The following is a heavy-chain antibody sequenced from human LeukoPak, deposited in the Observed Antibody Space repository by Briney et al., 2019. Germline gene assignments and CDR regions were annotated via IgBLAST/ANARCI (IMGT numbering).Heavy chain of an antibody. CDR2: ISSSGGST. D-gene: IGHD3-10*01. CDR1: GFTFSSYS. J-gene: IGHJ4*02. Sequence: PGGSLRLSCAASGFTFSSYSMSWVRQAPGKGLEWVSAISSSGGSTYYADSVRGRFTISRDNSKNSLYLQMKSLRAEDTAIYYCAKAYHYGSGSSFDYWGQGTLVTVSS. CDR3: AKAYHYGSGSSFDY. V-gene: IGHV3-23*01.